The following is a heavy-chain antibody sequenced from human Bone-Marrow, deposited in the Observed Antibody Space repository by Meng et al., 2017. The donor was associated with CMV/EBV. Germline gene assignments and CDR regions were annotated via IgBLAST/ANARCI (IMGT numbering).Heavy chain of an antibody. V-gene: IGHV3-48*04. CDR1: GFTFSSYA. CDR3: ARDGSQLLYDGLQHWFDP. D-gene: IGHD2-2*02. Sequence: GGSLRLSCAAPGFTFSSYAMSWVRQAPGKGLEWVSYISSSGSTIYYADSVKGRFTISRDNAKNSLYLQMNSLRAEDTAVYYCARDGSQLLYDGLQHWFDPWGQGTLVTVSS. CDR2: ISSSGSTI. J-gene: IGHJ5*02.